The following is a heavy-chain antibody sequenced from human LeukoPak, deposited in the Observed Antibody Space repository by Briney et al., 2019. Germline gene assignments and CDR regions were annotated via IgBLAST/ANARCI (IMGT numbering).Heavy chain of an antibody. CDR2: IYYSGST. V-gene: IGHV4-59*01. J-gene: IGHJ6*04. CDR3: ARDRYYYGSGSYRHYYYGMDV. Sequence: SETLSLTCTVSGGSISSYYWSWIRQPPGKGLDWIGYIYYSGSTNYNPSLKSRVTISVDTSKNQFSLKLSSVTAADTAVYYCARDRYYYGSGSYRHYYYGMDVWGKGTTVTVSS. CDR1: GGSISSYY. D-gene: IGHD3-10*01.